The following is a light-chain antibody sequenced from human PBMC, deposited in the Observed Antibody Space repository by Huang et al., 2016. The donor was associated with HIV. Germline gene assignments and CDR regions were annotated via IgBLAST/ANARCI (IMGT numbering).Light chain of an antibody. J-gene: IGKJ1*01. CDR2: GAS. CDR3: LQYNSWPRT. V-gene: IGKV3-15*01. CDR1: QGVSDN. Sequence: EIVMTQSPATLSVSPGERATLSCRASQGVSDNLAWYQQKSGQAPRLLIYGASTRATGIPARCSGSVAGTEFTLTISSLQSEDYGVYWCLQYNSWPRTFGQGTKVEIK.